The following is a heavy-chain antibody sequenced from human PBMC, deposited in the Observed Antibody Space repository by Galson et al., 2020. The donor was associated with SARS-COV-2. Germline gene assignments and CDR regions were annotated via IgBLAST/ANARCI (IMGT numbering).Heavy chain of an antibody. CDR1: GLTCSSYG. Sequence: TGGSLRLSCAASGLTCSSYGMHWVRQAPGKGLEWLAVIWYDGRNKYYADSVKGRFTISRDNSKNTLYLQMNSLRAEDTAVYYCARSMGIRDGLPLGDYWGQGTLVTGSS. V-gene: IGHV3-33*01. J-gene: IGHJ4*02. CDR2: IWYDGRNK. D-gene: IGHD7-27*01. CDR3: ARSMGIRDGLPLGDY.